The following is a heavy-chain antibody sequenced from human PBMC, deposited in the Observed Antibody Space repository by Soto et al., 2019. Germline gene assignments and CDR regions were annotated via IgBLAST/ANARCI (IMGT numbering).Heavy chain of an antibody. CDR1: GGSFIGYY. CDR2: INHSGST. J-gene: IGHJ1*01. V-gene: IGHV4-34*01. CDR3: ASLGTRRNFQH. Sequence: SETLSLTCAVYGGSFIGYYWSWIRQPPGKGLEWIGEINHSGSTNYNPSLKSRVTISVDTSKNQFSLKLSSVTAADTAVYYCASLGTRRNFQHWGQGTLVTVSS.